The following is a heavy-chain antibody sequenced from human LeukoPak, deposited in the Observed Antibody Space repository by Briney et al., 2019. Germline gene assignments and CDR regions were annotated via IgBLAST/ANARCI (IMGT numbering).Heavy chain of an antibody. CDR2: INHSGST. D-gene: IGHD4-23*01. V-gene: IGHV4-34*01. J-gene: IGHJ4*02. Sequence: PSETLSLTCAVYGGSFSGYYWSWIRQPPGKGLEWIGEINHSGSTNYNPSLKSRVTISVDTSKNQFSLKLSSVTAADTAVYYCARHVQKSNYGGKGHPLDYWGQGTLVTVSS. CDR3: ARHVQKSNYGGKGHPLDY. CDR1: GGSFSGYY.